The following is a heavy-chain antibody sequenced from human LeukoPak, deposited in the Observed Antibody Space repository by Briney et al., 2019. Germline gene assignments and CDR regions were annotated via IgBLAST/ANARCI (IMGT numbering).Heavy chain of an antibody. Sequence: GGSLRLSCAASGLTFSSYAMYWVRQAPGRGLEWVAVISYDGSNKYYADSVKGRFTISRDNSKNTLYLHMNSLRAEGTAVYYCARVTGAYYYDNSGYCDYWGQGTLVTVSS. CDR2: ISYDGSNK. D-gene: IGHD3-22*01. J-gene: IGHJ4*02. CDR1: GLTFSSYA. V-gene: IGHV3-30*04. CDR3: ARVTGAYYYDNSGYCDY.